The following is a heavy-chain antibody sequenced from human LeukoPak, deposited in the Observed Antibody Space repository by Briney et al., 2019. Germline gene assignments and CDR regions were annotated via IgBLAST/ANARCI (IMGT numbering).Heavy chain of an antibody. J-gene: IGHJ5*02. D-gene: IGHD6-13*01. CDR3: AKDALSSRLTNDPFGWFDP. CDR2: ISGSGDST. V-gene: IGHV3-23*01. Sequence: GGSLRLSCAASGFTFSSYAMSWVRQAPGKGLEWVSTISGSGDSTYYADSVKGRFTISRDNSKATVYLQMNSLRAEDTAVYYCAKDALSSRLTNDPFGWFDPWGQGTLVTVSS. CDR1: GFTFSSYA.